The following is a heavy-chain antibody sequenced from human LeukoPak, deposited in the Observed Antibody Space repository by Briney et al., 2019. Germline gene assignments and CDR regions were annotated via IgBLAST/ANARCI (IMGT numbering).Heavy chain of an antibody. V-gene: IGHV3-30*02. Sequence: PGRSLRLSCAASGFTFSGYGMHWVRQAPGKGLEWVAFIRYDGSNKYYADSVKGRFTISRDNSKNTLYLQMNSLRAEDTAVYYCAKDLKGYCSSTSCHTGIDYWGQGTLVTVSS. CDR1: GFTFSGYG. D-gene: IGHD2-2*02. CDR2: IRYDGSNK. J-gene: IGHJ4*02. CDR3: AKDLKGYCSSTSCHTGIDY.